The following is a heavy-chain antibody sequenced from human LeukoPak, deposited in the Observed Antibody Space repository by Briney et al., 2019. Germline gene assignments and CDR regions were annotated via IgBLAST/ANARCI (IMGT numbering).Heavy chain of an antibody. Sequence: ASVKVSCKASGGTFSSYAISWVRQAPGQGLEWMGGIIPIFGTANYAQKFQGRVTITADKSTSTAYMELSRLRSEDTAVYYCARGGLIVGATRYYYYYMDVWGKGTTVTVSS. D-gene: IGHD1-26*01. CDR1: GGTFSSYA. J-gene: IGHJ6*03. CDR2: IIPIFGTA. V-gene: IGHV1-69*06. CDR3: ARGGLIVGATRYYYYYMDV.